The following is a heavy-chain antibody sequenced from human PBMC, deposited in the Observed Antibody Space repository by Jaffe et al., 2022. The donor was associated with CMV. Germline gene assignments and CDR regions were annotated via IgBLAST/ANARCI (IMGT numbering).Heavy chain of an antibody. CDR3: ARGSTTVYYYYYMDV. D-gene: IGHD4-17*01. CDR2: INHSGST. CDR1: GGSFSGYY. V-gene: IGHV4-34*01. J-gene: IGHJ6*03. Sequence: QVQLQQWGAGLLKPSETLSLTCAVYGGSFSGYYWSWIRQPPGKGLEWIGEINHSGSTNYNPSLKSRVTISVDTSKNQFSLKLSSVTAADTAVYYCARGSTTVYYYYYMDVWGKGTTVTVSS.